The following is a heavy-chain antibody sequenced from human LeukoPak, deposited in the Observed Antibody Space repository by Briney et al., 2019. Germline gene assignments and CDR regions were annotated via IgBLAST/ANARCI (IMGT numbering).Heavy chain of an antibody. CDR2: ISSRSTYI. J-gene: IGHJ6*04. Sequence: GGSLRLSCAASGFTFSSYSMNWVRQAPGKGLEWVSSISSRSTYIYHADSVKGRFTISRDNAKNSLFLQMNSLRAEDTAVYFCAKPTRAVMAMMDVWGKGTTVTVSS. CDR3: AKPTRAVMAMMDV. V-gene: IGHV3-21*01. D-gene: IGHD3-16*01. CDR1: GFTFSSYS.